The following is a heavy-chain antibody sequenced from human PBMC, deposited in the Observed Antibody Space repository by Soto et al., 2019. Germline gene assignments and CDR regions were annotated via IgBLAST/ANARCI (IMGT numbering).Heavy chain of an antibody. CDR1: GGTFSSYA. J-gene: IGHJ6*02. D-gene: IGHD2-15*01. CDR2: IIPIFGTA. CDR3: ALGYCSGGSCPESYYYYYGMDV. Sequence: GASVKVSCKASGGTFSSYAISWVRQAPGQGLEWMGGIIPIFGTANYAQKFQGRVTITADESTSTAYMELSSLRSEDTAVYYCALGYCSGGSCPESYYYYYGMDVWGQGTTVTVSS. V-gene: IGHV1-69*13.